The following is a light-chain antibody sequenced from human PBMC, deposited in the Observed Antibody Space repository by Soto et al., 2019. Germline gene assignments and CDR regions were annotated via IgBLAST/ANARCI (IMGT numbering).Light chain of an antibody. CDR1: NIGSKS. Sequence: SYELTQPPSVSVAPGKTARVTCGGDNIGSKSVHWYQQKPGQAPVLVIYYGSDRPSGIPERFSGSNSGNTATLTISRVEAGDEADYYCQVWDSSSDPWVFSGGTKLTVL. CDR3: QVWDSSSDPWV. CDR2: YGS. V-gene: IGLV3-21*04. J-gene: IGLJ3*02.